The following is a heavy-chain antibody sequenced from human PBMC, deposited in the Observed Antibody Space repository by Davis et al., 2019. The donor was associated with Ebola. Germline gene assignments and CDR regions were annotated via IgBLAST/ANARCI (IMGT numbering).Heavy chain of an antibody. J-gene: IGHJ4*02. Sequence: AASVKVSCKASGGTFSSYAISWVRQAPGQGLEWMGRIIPILGIANYAQKFQGRVTITADKSTSTAYMELSSLRSEDTAVYYCATNVDTAMVTGHYFDYWGQGTLVTVSS. D-gene: IGHD5-18*01. CDR2: IIPILGIA. CDR3: ATNVDTAMVTGHYFDY. V-gene: IGHV1-69*04. CDR1: GGTFSSYA.